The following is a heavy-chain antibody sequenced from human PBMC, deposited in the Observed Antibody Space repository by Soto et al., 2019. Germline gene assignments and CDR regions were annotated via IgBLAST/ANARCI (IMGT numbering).Heavy chain of an antibody. CDR1: GYTFTGYY. Sequence: SVKVSCKASGYTFTGYYMHWVRQAPGQGLEWMGWINPNSGGTNYAQKFQGWVTMTRDTSISTAYMELSRLRSDDTAVYYCARGYCSSTSCYNLARNWFDPWGQGTLVPVSS. D-gene: IGHD2-2*02. CDR3: ARGYCSSTSCYNLARNWFDP. J-gene: IGHJ5*02. CDR2: INPNSGGT. V-gene: IGHV1-2*04.